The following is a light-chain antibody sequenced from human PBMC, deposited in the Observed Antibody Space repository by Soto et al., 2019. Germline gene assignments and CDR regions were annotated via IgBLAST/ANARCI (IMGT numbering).Light chain of an antibody. V-gene: IGLV2-14*01. Sequence: QSALTQPASVSGTPGQSITISCTGTSRDVGAYNYVSWYQHHPGKAPKLLIYQVTYRPSGVSTRFAGSKSGNTASLTISGLQAEDEADYYCSSNTAKFTYVFGTGTKLTV. J-gene: IGLJ1*01. CDR3: SSNTAKFTYV. CDR2: QVT. CDR1: SRDVGAYNY.